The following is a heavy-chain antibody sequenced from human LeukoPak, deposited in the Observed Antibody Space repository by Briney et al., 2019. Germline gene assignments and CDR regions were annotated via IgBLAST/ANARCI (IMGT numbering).Heavy chain of an antibody. D-gene: IGHD6-13*01. CDR2: IYNSGST. V-gene: IGHV4-39*01. Sequence: SETLSLTCSVSGGAISSSTYYWRWIRQPPGKGLEWIGNIYNSGSTYYNPSLKSRVTISVDTSKNQFSLKLSSVTAADTAVYYCARQAYGSNLGWFDPWGQGTLVTVSS. CDR3: ARQAYGSNLGWFDP. CDR1: GGAISSSTYY. J-gene: IGHJ5*02.